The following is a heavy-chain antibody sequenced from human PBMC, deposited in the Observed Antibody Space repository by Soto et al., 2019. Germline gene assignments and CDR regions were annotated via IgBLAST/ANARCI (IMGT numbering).Heavy chain of an antibody. Sequence: EVQLVESGGGLVQPGRSLRLSCAASGFTFADYAMHWVRQAPGKGLEWVSGISWNSGSIGYADSVKGRFTISRDNAKNSLYLQMNSLRSEDTALYYCAKDYRIAARRMDVWGKGTTVTVSS. V-gene: IGHV3-9*01. CDR3: AKDYRIAARRMDV. J-gene: IGHJ6*03. CDR2: ISWNSGSI. CDR1: GFTFADYA. D-gene: IGHD6-6*01.